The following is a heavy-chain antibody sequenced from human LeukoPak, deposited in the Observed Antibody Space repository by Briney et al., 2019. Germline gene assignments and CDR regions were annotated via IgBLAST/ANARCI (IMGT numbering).Heavy chain of an antibody. J-gene: IGHJ6*02. Sequence: SVKVSCKASGYTFTGYYMHWVRQAPGQGLEWMGGIIPIFGTANYAQKFQGRVTITADESTSTAYMELSSLRSEDTAVYYCARDSSAMVTNYYYGMDVWGQGTTVTVSS. V-gene: IGHV1-69*13. CDR2: IIPIFGTA. D-gene: IGHD5-18*01. CDR3: ARDSSAMVTNYYYGMDV. CDR1: GYTFTGYY.